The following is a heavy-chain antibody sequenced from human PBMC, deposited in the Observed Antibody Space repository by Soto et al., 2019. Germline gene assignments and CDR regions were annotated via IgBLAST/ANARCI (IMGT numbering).Heavy chain of an antibody. CDR2: ISYDGSNE. CDR1: GFIFNNYG. CDR3: AKDTYYRDSSGYYVFDY. Sequence: QVQLVESGGDVVHPGRSLRLSCEASGFIFNNYGMHWVRQAPGKGLEWVAHISYDGSNEHYVDSVKGRFTISRDNSKNTVYLQMNSLRAEDTAVYYCAKDTYYRDSSGYYVFDYWGQGTLVTVSS. V-gene: IGHV3-30*18. J-gene: IGHJ4*02. D-gene: IGHD3-22*01.